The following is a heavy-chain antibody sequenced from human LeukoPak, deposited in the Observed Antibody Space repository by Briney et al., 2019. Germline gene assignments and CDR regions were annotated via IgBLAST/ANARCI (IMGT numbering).Heavy chain of an antibody. CDR1: GYTFTGYY. V-gene: IGHV1-2*02. D-gene: IGHD2-2*02. J-gene: IGHJ3*02. CDR2: INPNSGGT. CDR3: ARSWGIVVVPAAIRTAFDI. Sequence: GASVKVSCKASGYTFTGYYMHWVRQAPGQGLEWMGWINPNSGGTNYAQKFQGRVTMTRDTSISTAYMELSRLRSDDTAVYYCARSWGIVVVPAAIRTAFDIWGQGTMVTVSS.